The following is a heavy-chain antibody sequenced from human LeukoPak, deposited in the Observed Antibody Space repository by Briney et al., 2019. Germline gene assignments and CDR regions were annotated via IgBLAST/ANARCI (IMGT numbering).Heavy chain of an antibody. CDR1: GYTFIDYY. J-gene: IGHJ3*02. Sequence: ASVKVSCKASGYTFIDYYINWVRQVPGQGLQWMGWINPKSGGTKDAQDFQGRVTMTRDTSISTAYMELSSLTSDDTAVYYCARVRYSGSRDGFDIGGQGTRVTVSS. CDR3: ARVRYSGSRDGFDI. V-gene: IGHV1-2*02. D-gene: IGHD1-26*01. CDR2: INPKSGGT.